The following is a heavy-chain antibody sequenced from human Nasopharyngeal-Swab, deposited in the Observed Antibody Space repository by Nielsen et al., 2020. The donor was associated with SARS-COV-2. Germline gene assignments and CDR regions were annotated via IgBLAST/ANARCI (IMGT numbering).Heavy chain of an antibody. Sequence: GESLKISCAASGFTFSDYYMSWIRQAPEKGLEWVSYISSSGSTIYYADSVKGRFTISRDNAKNSLYLQMNSLRAEDTAVYYCAHHYGGNTDHLDYWGQGTLVTVSS. CDR3: AHHYGGNTDHLDY. CDR1: GFTFSDYY. CDR2: ISSSGSTI. V-gene: IGHV3-11*04. D-gene: IGHD4-23*01. J-gene: IGHJ4*02.